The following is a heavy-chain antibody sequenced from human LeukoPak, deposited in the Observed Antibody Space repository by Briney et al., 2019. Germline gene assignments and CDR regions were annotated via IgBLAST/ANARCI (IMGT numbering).Heavy chain of an antibody. Sequence: PGGSLRLSCAASGFTFSSYSMNWVRQAPGKGLEWVSSISGSSSYIYYADSVKGRFTISRDNAKNSLYLQMNSLRAEDTAVYYCARLGFIEAAGTVDYWGQGTLVIVSS. CDR1: GFTFSSYS. CDR2: ISGSSSYI. D-gene: IGHD6-13*01. J-gene: IGHJ4*02. V-gene: IGHV3-21*04. CDR3: ARLGFIEAAGTVDY.